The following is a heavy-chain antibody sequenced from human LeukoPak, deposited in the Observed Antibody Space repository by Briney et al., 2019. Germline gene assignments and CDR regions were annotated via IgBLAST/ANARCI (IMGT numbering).Heavy chain of an antibody. Sequence: GGSLRLSCAASGFTFSSYAMSWVRQAPGKGLEWVSAISGGGGATFYADSVKGRFTISRDNAKNSLYLQMNSLRAEDTAVYYCARVEDSSGPYYYYYGMDVWGQGTTVTVSS. CDR1: GFTFSSYA. D-gene: IGHD3-22*01. CDR3: ARVEDSSGPYYYYYGMDV. CDR2: ISGGGGAT. J-gene: IGHJ6*02. V-gene: IGHV3-23*01.